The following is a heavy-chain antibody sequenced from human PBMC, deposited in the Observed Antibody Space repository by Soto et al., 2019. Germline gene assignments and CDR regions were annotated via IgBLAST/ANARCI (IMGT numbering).Heavy chain of an antibody. J-gene: IGHJ4*02. Sequence: KPSETLSLTCTVSGGSISSSSYYWGWIRQPPGKGLEWIGSIYYSGSTYYNPSLKSRVTISVDTSKNQFSLKLSSVTAADTAVYYCARRTYSNYDHDYWGQGTLVTVSS. D-gene: IGHD4-4*01. CDR3: ARRTYSNYDHDY. CDR2: IYYSGST. CDR1: GGSISSSSYY. V-gene: IGHV4-39*01.